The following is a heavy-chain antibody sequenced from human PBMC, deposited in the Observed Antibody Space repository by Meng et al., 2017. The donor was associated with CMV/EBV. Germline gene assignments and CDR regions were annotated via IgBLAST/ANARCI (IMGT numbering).Heavy chain of an antibody. CDR2: IKSKASNYAT. Sequence: GESLKISCAVSRFTFSGSTIHWVRQASGKGLEWLCRIKSKASNYATAYGASVKGRFTISRDDSKNTAYLQMNGLKIEDTAVYYCSRRWEGVGNYYFDWGQGTLVTVSS. CDR1: RFTFSGST. J-gene: IGHJ4*02. D-gene: IGHD3/OR15-3a*01. V-gene: IGHV3-73*01. CDR3: SRRWEGVGNYYFD.